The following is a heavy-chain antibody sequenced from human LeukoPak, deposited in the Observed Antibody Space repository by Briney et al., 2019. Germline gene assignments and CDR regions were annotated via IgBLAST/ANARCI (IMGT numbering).Heavy chain of an antibody. J-gene: IGHJ5*01. CDR1: GFTFSSYS. D-gene: IGHD6-13*01. CDR3: VRAQGTSRWSDWFDS. Sequence: QPGGSLRLSCAASGFTFSSYSMNWVRQAPGRGPEWVGLIFYDGSTTKFADSVKGRFTISRDNSKSTLFLQMNSLRPEDTAMYYCVRAQGTSRWSDWFDSWGQGTLVTVSS. V-gene: IGHV3-30*03. CDR2: IFYDGSTT.